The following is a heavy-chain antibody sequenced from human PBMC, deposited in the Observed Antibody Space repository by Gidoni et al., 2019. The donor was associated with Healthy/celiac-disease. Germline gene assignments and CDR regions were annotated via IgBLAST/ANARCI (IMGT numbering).Heavy chain of an antibody. J-gene: IGHJ6*02. CDR2: ISSSGSTI. V-gene: IGHV3-48*03. Sequence: EVQLVESGGGLVQPGGSLRLSCAASGFTFSSYEMNWVLQAPGKGLEWVSYISSSGSTIYYADAVKGRFTISRDNAKNSLYLQINSLRAEDTAVYYCARDFPSRIAVAGTWDYYYGMDVWGQGTTVTVSS. CDR3: ARDFPSRIAVAGTWDYYYGMDV. CDR1: GFTFSSYE. D-gene: IGHD6-19*01.